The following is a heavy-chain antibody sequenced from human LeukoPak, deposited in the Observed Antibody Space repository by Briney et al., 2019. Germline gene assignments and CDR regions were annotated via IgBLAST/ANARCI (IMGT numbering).Heavy chain of an antibody. CDR1: GGSFSGYY. Sequence: SETLSLXCGVYGGSFSGYYWSWIRQPPGKGLEWIGEINPRGSTNYNPSLKSRVTLSADTSKNQFSLTLNSVTAADTAVYYCARRRLGYYFDYWGQGTLVTVSS. CDR2: INPRGST. V-gene: IGHV4-34*01. D-gene: IGHD5-24*01. CDR3: ARRRLGYYFDY. J-gene: IGHJ4*02.